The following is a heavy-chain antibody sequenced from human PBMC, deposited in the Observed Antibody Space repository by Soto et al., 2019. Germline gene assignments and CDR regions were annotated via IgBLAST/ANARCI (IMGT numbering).Heavy chain of an antibody. Sequence: PGGSLRLSCAASGFTFSSYSMNWVRHAPGKGLEWVSSISSSSYIYYADSVKGRFTISRDNAKNSLYLQMNSLRADDTAVYYCARASADVFDIWGQGTMVTVSS. J-gene: IGHJ3*02. CDR3: ARASADVFDI. V-gene: IGHV3-21*01. CDR2: ISSSSYI. CDR1: GFTFSSYS.